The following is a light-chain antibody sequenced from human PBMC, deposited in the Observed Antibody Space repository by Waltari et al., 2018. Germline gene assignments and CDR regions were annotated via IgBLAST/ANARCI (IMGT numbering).Light chain of an antibody. J-gene: IGLJ3*02. CDR1: SSDVGGYKY. Sequence: QSALTQPASVSGSLGQSITISCTGSSSDVGGYKYVSWYQQHPGKAPKLMIYEVSNRPSGAANRFSGSKSGNTASLTISGRQAEDEADYYCSSYTTRNMWVFGGGTQLTVL. V-gene: IGLV2-14*01. CDR3: SSYTTRNMWV. CDR2: EVS.